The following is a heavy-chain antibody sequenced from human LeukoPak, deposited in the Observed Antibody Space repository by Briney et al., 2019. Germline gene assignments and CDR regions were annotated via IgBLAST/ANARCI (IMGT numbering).Heavy chain of an antibody. CDR1: VFTFSLYG. Sequence: PGGSLSLSCAASVFTFSLYGMHCVRHAPGRGLVCVAFIRYEGSNKYYADSVKGRFTIYRDNSKNTLYLPMNSLSAEYRPVFLCALTTVVTWGQGTLVTVPS. CDR2: IRYEGSNK. V-gene: IGHV3-30*02. D-gene: IGHD4-23*01. J-gene: IGHJ4*02. CDR3: ALTTVVT.